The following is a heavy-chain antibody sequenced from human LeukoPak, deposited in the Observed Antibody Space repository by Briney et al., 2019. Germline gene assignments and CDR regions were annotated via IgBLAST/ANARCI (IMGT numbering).Heavy chain of an antibody. D-gene: IGHD3-10*01. V-gene: IGHV3-33*01. Sequence: GGSLRFSCAASGFTFSSYGMHWVRQAPGKGLEWVAVIWYDGSNKYYADSVKGRFTISRDNSKNTLYLQMNSLRAEDTAVYYCARSITMVRGVIMNWFDPWGQGTLVTVSS. CDR2: IWYDGSNK. CDR3: ARSITMVRGVIMNWFDP. J-gene: IGHJ5*02. CDR1: GFTFSSYG.